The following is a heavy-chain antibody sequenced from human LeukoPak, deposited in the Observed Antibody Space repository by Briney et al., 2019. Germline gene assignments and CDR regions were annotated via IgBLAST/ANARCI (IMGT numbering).Heavy chain of an antibody. CDR2: MNPNSGNT. J-gene: IGHJ4*02. D-gene: IGHD4-17*01. V-gene: IGHV1-8*01. CDR1: GYTFTSYD. CDR3: ARARQTTVTSLFGY. Sequence: ASVKVSCKASGYTFTSYDINWVRQATGQGLEWMGWMNPNSGNTGYAQKFQGRVTMTRDTSISTAYMELSRLRSDDTAVYYCARARQTTVTSLFGYWGQGTLVTVSS.